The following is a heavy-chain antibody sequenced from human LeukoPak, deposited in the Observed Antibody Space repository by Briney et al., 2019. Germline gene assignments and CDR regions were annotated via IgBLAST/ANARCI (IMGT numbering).Heavy chain of an antibody. CDR3: AKGGWGAFDI. CDR2: ITVSGGST. V-gene: IGHV3-23*01. J-gene: IGHJ3*02. D-gene: IGHD6-19*01. CDR1: GFTFKSYN. Sequence: GGSLRLSCAASGFTFKSYNMQWVRQAPGKGLEWVSTITVSGGSTYYADSVRGRFTISRDNSMHTLYLQMNSLRAEDTAIYYCAKGGWGAFDIWGQGTMVTVSS.